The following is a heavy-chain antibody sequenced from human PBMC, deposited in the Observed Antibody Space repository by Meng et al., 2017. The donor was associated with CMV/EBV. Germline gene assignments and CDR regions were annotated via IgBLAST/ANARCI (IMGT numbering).Heavy chain of an antibody. V-gene: IGHV4-39*07. CDR2: IYYSGST. CDR1: GGSISSSSYY. J-gene: IGHJ3*02. CDR3: AISERAYYDILTGYYNVAFDI. D-gene: IGHD3-9*01. Sequence: SETLSLTCTVSGGSISSSSYYCGWIRQPPGKGLEWIGSIYYSGSTYYNPSLKSRVTISVDTSKNQFSLKLSSVTAADTAVYYCAISERAYYDILTGYYNVAFDIWGQGTMVTVSS.